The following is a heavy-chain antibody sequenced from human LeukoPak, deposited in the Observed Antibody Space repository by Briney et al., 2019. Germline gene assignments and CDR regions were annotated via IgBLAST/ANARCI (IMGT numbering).Heavy chain of an antibody. CDR2: ISGSGGST. Sequence: PGGSLRLSCAASGFTFSSYAMSWVRQAPGKGLEWVSAISGSGGSTYYADSVKGRFTISRDNSKNTLYLQMNSLRAEDTAVYYCARGVVVVPAAIDYWGQGTLVTVSS. D-gene: IGHD2-2*01. CDR3: ARGVVVVPAAIDY. J-gene: IGHJ4*02. V-gene: IGHV3-23*01. CDR1: GFTFSSYA.